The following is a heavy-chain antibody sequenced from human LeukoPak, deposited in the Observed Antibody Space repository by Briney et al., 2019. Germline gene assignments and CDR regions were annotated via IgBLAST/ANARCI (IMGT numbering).Heavy chain of an antibody. CDR1: GGSISSSSYY. V-gene: IGHV4-39*07. D-gene: IGHD3/OR15-3a*01. CDR3: ARDLDLDFLFDY. CDR2: IYYSGST. Sequence: SETLSLTCTVSGGSISSSSYYWGWIRQPPGKGLEWIGSIYYSGSTYYNPSLKSRVTISVDTSKNQFSLKLSSVTAADTAVYYCARDLDLDFLFDYWGQGTLVTVSS. J-gene: IGHJ4*02.